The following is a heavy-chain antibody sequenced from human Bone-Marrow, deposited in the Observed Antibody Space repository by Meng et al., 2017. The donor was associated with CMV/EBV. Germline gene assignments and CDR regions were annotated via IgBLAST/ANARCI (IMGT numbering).Heavy chain of an antibody. V-gene: IGHV1-18*01. CDR3: ARDERGSSSEFDY. D-gene: IGHD6-6*01. Sequence: ASVKVSCKASGYTFTTYGISWVRQAPGQGLEWMGWINGYNGNTNYAQKFQGRVTMTRDTSISTAYMELSRLRSDDTAVYYCARDERGSSSEFDYWGQGTLVTVSS. CDR2: INGYNGNT. CDR1: GYTFTTYG. J-gene: IGHJ4*02.